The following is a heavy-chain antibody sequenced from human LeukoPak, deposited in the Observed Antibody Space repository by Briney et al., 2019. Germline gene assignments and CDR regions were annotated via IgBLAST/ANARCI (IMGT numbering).Heavy chain of an antibody. CDR1: GGTFSSYA. CDR2: INPNSGGT. V-gene: IGHV1-2*02. J-gene: IGHJ6*03. CDR3: ARIPRRYYYDSSGYYGGYMDV. D-gene: IGHD3-22*01. Sequence: ASVKVSCKASGGTFSSYAISWVRQAPGQGLEWMGWINPNSGGTNYAQKFQGRVTMTRDTSISTAYMELSRLRSDDTAVYYCARIPRRYYYDSSGYYGGYMDVWGKGTTVTVSS.